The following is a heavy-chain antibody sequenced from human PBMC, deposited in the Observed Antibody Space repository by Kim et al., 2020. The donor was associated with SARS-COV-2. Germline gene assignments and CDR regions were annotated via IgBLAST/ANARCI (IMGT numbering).Heavy chain of an antibody. V-gene: IGHV1-46*01. CDR2: INPSGGST. J-gene: IGHJ5*02. CDR3: AREHIVVVVAARGPWFDP. Sequence: ASVKVSCKASGYTFTSYYMHWVRQAPGQGLEWMGIINPSGGSTSYAQKFQGRVTMTRDTSTSTVYMELSSLRSEDTAVYYCAREHIVVVVAARGPWFDPWGQGTLVTVSS. CDR1: GYTFTSYY. D-gene: IGHD2-15*01.